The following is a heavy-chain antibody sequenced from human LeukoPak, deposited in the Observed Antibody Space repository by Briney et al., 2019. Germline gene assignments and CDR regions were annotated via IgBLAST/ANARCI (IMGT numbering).Heavy chain of an antibody. V-gene: IGHV3-30-3*01. CDR1: GFTFSSYA. CDR3: ARGLAAAGTGTY. D-gene: IGHD6-13*01. Sequence: PGGSLRLSCAASGFTFSSYAMHWVRQAPGKGLEWVAVISYDGSNKYYADSVKGRFTISRDNSKNTLYLQMNSLRAEDTAVYYCARGLAAAGTGTYRGQGTLVTVSP. J-gene: IGHJ4*02. CDR2: ISYDGSNK.